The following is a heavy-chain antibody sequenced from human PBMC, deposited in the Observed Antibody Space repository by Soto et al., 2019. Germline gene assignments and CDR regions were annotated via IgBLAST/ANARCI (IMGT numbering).Heavy chain of an antibody. Sequence: QVQLVESGGGVVQPGRSLRLSCAASGFTFSSYGMHWVRQAPGKGLEWVAVIWYDGSNKYYADSVKGRFTISRDNSKNTLYLQMNSLRAEDTAVYYCARAGSGSYDLGWFEPWGKGTLVT. V-gene: IGHV3-33*08. D-gene: IGHD1-26*01. CDR1: GFTFSSYG. J-gene: IGHJ5*02. CDR3: ARAGSGSYDLGWFEP. CDR2: IWYDGSNK.